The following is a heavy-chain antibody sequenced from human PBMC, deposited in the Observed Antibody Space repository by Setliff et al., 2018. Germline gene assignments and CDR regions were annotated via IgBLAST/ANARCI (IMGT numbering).Heavy chain of an antibody. Sequence: SETLSLTCTVSGGSISSSSYYWGWIRQPPGKGLEWIGSIYYSGSTYYNPSLKSRVTISVDTSKNQSSLKLSSVXAADTAVYYCARGGRISYRPSTSWYILDYWGQGTLVTVSS. CDR1: GGSISSSSYY. J-gene: IGHJ4*02. CDR2: IYYSGST. CDR3: ARGGRISYRPSTSWYILDY. D-gene: IGHD6-13*01. V-gene: IGHV4-39*07.